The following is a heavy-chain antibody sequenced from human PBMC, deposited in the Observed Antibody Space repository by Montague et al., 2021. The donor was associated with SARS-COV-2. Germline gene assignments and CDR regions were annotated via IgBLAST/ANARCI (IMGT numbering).Heavy chain of an antibody. Sequence: SETLSLTCTVSAGSINNYYWSWIRQSAGKGLEWIGRIYPSGDTNYNPSLKSRVTVSVDTSKSQFSLNLNSLTVADTAVYYCASSYGSGYYGFDYWGQGIRSPSPQ. D-gene: IGHD3-10*01. V-gene: IGHV4-4*07. J-gene: IGHJ4*02. CDR2: IYPSGDT. CDR3: ASSYGSGYYGFDY. CDR1: AGSINNYY.